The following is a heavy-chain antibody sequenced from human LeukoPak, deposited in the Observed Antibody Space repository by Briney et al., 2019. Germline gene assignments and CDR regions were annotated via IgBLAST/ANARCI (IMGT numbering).Heavy chain of an antibody. Sequence: SETLSLTCTVSGGSISSGGYYWSWIRQHPGKGLEWIGYIYYSGSTYYNPSLKSRVTISVDTSKNQFSLKLSSVTAADTAVYHCARASDSGGFYTKWFDPWGQGTLVTVSS. CDR2: IYYSGST. J-gene: IGHJ5*02. D-gene: IGHD3-22*01. CDR3: ARASDSGGFYTKWFDP. V-gene: IGHV4-31*03. CDR1: GGSISSGGYY.